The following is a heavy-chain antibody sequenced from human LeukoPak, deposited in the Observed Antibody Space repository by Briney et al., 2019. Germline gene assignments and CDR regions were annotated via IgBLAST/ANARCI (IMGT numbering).Heavy chain of an antibody. Sequence: GGSLRLSCAASGFTFSSYWMSWVPQAPGKGLEWVANIKQDGSEKYYVDSVKGRFTISRDNAKNSLYLQMNSLRAEDTAVYNCARQGSLWFGESREDYWGQGTLVTVSS. CDR3: ARQGSLWFGESREDY. J-gene: IGHJ4*02. V-gene: IGHV3-7*01. D-gene: IGHD3-10*01. CDR2: IKQDGSEK. CDR1: GFTFSSYW.